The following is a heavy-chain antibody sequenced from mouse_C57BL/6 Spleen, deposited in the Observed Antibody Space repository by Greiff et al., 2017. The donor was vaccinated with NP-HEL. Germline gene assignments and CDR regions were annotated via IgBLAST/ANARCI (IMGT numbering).Heavy chain of an antibody. Sequence: QVQLQQPGAELVKPGASVKVSCKASGYTFTSYWMHWVKQRPGPGLEWIGRIHPSGSDTNYNQKFKGKATLTVDKSSSTAYMQLSSLTSEDSAGYDWAIAGADYWGQGTTLTVSS. J-gene: IGHJ2*01. V-gene: IGHV1-74*01. CDR3: AIAGADY. CDR2: IHPSGSDT. CDR1: GYTFTSYW.